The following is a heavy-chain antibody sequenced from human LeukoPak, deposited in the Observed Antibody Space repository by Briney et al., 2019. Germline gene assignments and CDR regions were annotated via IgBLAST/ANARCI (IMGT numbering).Heavy chain of an antibody. CDR2: INTDGSST. CDR1: GFTFSSYW. CDR3: ARARLGYCTNGVCYHDWFDP. J-gene: IGHJ5*02. V-gene: IGHV3-74*01. D-gene: IGHD2-8*01. Sequence: GGSLRLSCAASGFTFSSYWMHWVRQAPGKGLVWVSRINTDGSSTSYADSVKGRFTIFRDNAKNTLYLQMNSLRAEDTAVYYCARARLGYCTNGVCYHDWFDPWGQGTLVTVSS.